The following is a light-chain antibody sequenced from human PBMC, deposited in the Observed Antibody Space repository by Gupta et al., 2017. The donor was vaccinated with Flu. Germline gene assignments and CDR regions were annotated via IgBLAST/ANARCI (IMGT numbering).Light chain of an antibody. J-gene: IGKJ4*01. CDR1: QDISNH. CDR3: QQYDNLPPALT. V-gene: IGKV1-33*01. CDR2: DAS. Sequence: DIQMTQSPSSLSASVGDRVTITCQASQDISNHLNWYQQKPGKAPKLLIYDASNLETGVPSRFSGSGSGTDFTFTISSLQPEDIATYYCQQYDNLPPALTFGGGTKVEIK.